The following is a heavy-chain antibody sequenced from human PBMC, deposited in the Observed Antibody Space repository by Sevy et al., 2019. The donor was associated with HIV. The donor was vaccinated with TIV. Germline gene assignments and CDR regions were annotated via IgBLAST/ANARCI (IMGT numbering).Heavy chain of an antibody. CDR2: ASGRCGDT. CDR1: GFTFSDYG. Sequence: GGSLRLSCAVSGFTFSDYGMSWVRQAPGKGLEWVSSASGRCGDTYYIDSVKGRFTVSRDTSKNTLFLQMNSVRAEDTAVYYCAKDTLRGHQVGGSAMDVWGQGTTVTVSS. CDR3: AKDTLRGHQVGGSAMDV. D-gene: IGHD3-10*01. V-gene: IGHV3-23*01. J-gene: IGHJ6*02.